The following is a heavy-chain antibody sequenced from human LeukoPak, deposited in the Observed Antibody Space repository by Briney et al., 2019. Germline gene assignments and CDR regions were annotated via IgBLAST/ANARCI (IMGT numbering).Heavy chain of an antibody. D-gene: IGHD3-10*01. V-gene: IGHV3-66*01. CDR3: ARDRRGVFDFDY. CDR1: GFTVSSNY. J-gene: IGHJ4*02. Sequence: GGSLRLSCAASGFTVSSNYMSWVRQAPGKGLEWVSVIYSGGSTYYADSVKGRFTISRDNSKNTLYLQMNSLRAEDTAVYYCARDRRGVFDFDYWGQGTLVTVSS. CDR2: IYSGGST.